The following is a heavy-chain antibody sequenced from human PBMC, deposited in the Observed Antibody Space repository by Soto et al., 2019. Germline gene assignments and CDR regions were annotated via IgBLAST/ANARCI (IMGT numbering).Heavy chain of an antibody. CDR3: ARLRALYGRYAGGFDP. CDR1: GGSISSSSYY. J-gene: IGHJ5*02. Sequence: QLQLQESGPGLVKPSETLSFTCTVSGGSISSSSYYWGWIRQPPGKGLEWIGSIYYSGSTYYNPSLKSRVTISVDTSKNQFSLKLSSVTAADTAVYYCARLRALYGRYAGGFDPWGQGTLVTVSS. D-gene: IGHD2-2*01. CDR2: IYYSGST. V-gene: IGHV4-39*01.